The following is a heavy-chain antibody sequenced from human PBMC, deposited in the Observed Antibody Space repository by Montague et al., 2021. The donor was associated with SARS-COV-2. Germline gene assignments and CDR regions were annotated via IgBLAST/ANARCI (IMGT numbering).Heavy chain of an antibody. CDR2: VNHSGRI. J-gene: IGHJ4*02. CDR3: ARGRVDTTMILVVFTGGAHYFDS. V-gene: IGHV4-34*01. D-gene: IGHD3-22*01. CDR1: GGSYSDYY. Sequence: SETLSLTCAVYGGSYSDYYWTWIRQPPGKGLEWLGEVNHSGRINYNPSLKSRITISVDTSKNQFSLRLSSVTAADTAVYYCARGRVDTTMILVVFTGGAHYFDSWGQGTLVSVSS.